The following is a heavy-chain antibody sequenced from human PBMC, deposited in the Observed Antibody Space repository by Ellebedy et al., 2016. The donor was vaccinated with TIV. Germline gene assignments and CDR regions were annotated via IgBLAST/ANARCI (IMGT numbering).Heavy chain of an antibody. Sequence: SETLSLTXAVYGGSFSGYYWSWIRQPPGKGLEWIGEINHSGSTNYNPSLKSRVTISVDTSKNQFSLKLSSVTAADTAVYYCAREIGEDCSSTSCYREMDYWGQGTLVTVSS. V-gene: IGHV4-34*01. D-gene: IGHD2-2*02. J-gene: IGHJ4*02. CDR3: AREIGEDCSSTSCYREMDY. CDR2: INHSGST. CDR1: GGSFSGYY.